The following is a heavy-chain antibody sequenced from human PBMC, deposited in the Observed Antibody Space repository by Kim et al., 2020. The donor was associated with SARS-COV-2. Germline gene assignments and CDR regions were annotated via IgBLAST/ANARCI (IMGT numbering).Heavy chain of an antibody. CDR3: ARAASKVLSPYYFDS. J-gene: IGHJ4*02. V-gene: IGHV4-34*01. Sequence: TPSLKSRVAISIDTSNNQFSLKLSSFTAADTAVYYCARAASKVLSPYYFDSWGRGALVTVSS. D-gene: IGHD2-15*01.